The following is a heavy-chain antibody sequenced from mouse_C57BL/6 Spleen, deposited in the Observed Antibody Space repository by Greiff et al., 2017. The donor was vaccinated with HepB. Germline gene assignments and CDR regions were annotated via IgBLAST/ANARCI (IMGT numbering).Heavy chain of an antibody. CDR3: TRGGYYGSSYDFDY. Sequence: EVKLMESGEGLVKPGGSLKLSCAASGFTFSSYAMSWVRQTPEKRLEWVAYISSGGDYIYYADTVKGRFTISRDNARNTLYLQMSSLKSEDTAMYYCTRGGYYGSSYDFDYWGQGTTLTVSS. CDR1: GFTFSSYA. J-gene: IGHJ2*01. V-gene: IGHV5-9-1*02. CDR2: ISSGGDYI. D-gene: IGHD1-1*01.